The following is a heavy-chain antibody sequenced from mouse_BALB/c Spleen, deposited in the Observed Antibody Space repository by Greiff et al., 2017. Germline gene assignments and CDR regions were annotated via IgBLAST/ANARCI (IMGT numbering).Heavy chain of an antibody. CDR3: ARFNWDGFAY. D-gene: IGHD4-1*02. J-gene: IGHJ3*01. V-gene: IGHV3-6*02. Sequence: VQLKESGPGLVKPSQSLSLTCSVTGYSITSGYYWNWIRQFPGNKLEWMGYISYDGSNNYNPSLKNRISITRDTSKNQFFLKLNSVTTEDTATYYCARFNWDGFAYWGQGTLVTVSA. CDR2: ISYDGSN. CDR1: GYSITSGYY.